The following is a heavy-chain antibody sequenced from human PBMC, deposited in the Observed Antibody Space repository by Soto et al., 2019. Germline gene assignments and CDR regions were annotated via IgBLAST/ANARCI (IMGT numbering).Heavy chain of an antibody. Sequence: GASVKVSCKASGYTFTSYGISWVRQAPGQGLEWMGWISAYNGNTNYAQKLQGRVTMTTDTSTSTAYMELRSLRSDDTAVYYCARYRIAAAATKTKIGGGVYYFDYWGQGTLVNVSS. V-gene: IGHV1-18*01. D-gene: IGHD6-13*01. J-gene: IGHJ4*02. CDR1: GYTFTSYG. CDR3: ARYRIAAAATKTKIGGGVYYFDY. CDR2: ISAYNGNT.